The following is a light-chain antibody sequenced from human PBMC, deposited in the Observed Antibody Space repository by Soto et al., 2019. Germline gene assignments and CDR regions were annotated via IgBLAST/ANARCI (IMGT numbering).Light chain of an antibody. CDR3: QHSISFT. Sequence: EIVMTQSPAILSVSPGERATLSCRPSQTISSYLAWYQHKPGQAPRLLIYGASTRATGIPARFSGSGSGTEFTLTISSLQSEDFAVYYCQHSISFTFGPGTKVDIK. J-gene: IGKJ3*01. CDR2: GAS. V-gene: IGKV3-15*01. CDR1: QTISSY.